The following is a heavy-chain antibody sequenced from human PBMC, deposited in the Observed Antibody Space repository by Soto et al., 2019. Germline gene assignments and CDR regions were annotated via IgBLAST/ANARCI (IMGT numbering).Heavy chain of an antibody. CDR2: IYHSGST. D-gene: IGHD1-1*01. V-gene: IGHV4-34*01. Sequence: SETLSLTCAVYGGSGGSFSGYYWSWIRQPPGKGLEWIGYIYHSGSTLYNPSLKSRVTISVDKSKNQFSLKLTSVTAADTAVYYCARDQLEGNWFDPWGQGTLVTVSS. CDR1: GGSGGSFSGYY. J-gene: IGHJ5*02. CDR3: ARDQLEGNWFDP.